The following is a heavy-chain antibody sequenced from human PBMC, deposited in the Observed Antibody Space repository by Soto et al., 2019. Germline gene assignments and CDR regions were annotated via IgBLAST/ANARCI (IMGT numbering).Heavy chain of an antibody. CDR3: ARDQLWFGDFNTWGMDV. D-gene: IGHD3-10*01. CDR2: IYHSGST. V-gene: IGHV4-4*02. Sequence: QVQLQESGPGLVKPSGTLSLTCAVSGGSISSSNWWSWVRQPPGKGLEWIGEIYHSGSTNYNPSLKRRVTISVDKSQNQFSLKLSSVTAADTAVYYCARDQLWFGDFNTWGMDVWGQGTTVTVSS. J-gene: IGHJ6*02. CDR1: GGSISSSNW.